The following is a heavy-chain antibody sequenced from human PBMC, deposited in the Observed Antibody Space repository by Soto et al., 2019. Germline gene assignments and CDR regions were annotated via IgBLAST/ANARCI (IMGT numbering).Heavy chain of an antibody. CDR2: ITSDGKSK. CDR3: ARESGDWPLNWFDP. CDR1: GFNFSNHW. Sequence: GGSMRLSCAASGFNFSNHWMHWVRQRPAEGLVWVSRITSDGKSKAYAESVKGRFAISRDNAKNTLYLQMNGLTAEDTAVYYCARESGDWPLNWFDPWGQGTLVTVSS. D-gene: IGHD2-21*02. J-gene: IGHJ5*02. V-gene: IGHV3-74*01.